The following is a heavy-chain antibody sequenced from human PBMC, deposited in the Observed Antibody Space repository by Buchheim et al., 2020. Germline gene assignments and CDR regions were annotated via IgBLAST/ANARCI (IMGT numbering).Heavy chain of an antibody. CDR2: INHSGST. J-gene: IGHJ6*02. D-gene: IGHD4-11*01. CDR1: GGSFSGYY. CDR3: ARSNSVTTRVQGKYGMDV. V-gene: IGHV4-34*01. Sequence: QVQLQQWGAGLLKPSETLSLTCAVYGGSFSGYYWSWIRQPPGKGLEWIGEINHSGSTNYNPSLKSRVTISVDTSKNQFSLKLSSVTAADTAVYYCARSNSVTTRVQGKYGMDVWGQGTT.